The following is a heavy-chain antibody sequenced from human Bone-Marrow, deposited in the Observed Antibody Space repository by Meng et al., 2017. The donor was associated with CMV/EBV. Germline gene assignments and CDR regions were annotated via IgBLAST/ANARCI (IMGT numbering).Heavy chain of an antibody. J-gene: IGHJ4*02. CDR3: ARARFDY. V-gene: IGHV4-39*07. Sequence: SETLSXTCTVSGDSISSSSYYWGWIRQPPGKGLEWIGSIYYSGSTYYNPSLKSRVTISVDTSKNQFSLKLSSVTAADTAVYYCARARFDYWGQGTLVTVSS. CDR1: GDSISSSSYY. CDR2: IYYSGST.